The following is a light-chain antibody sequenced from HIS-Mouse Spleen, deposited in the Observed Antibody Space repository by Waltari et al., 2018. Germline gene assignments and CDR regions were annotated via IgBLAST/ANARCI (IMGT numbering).Light chain of an antibody. CDR3: QVWDSSSDHPGV. CDR2: DDS. CDR1: NIGSKS. Sequence: SYVLTQPPSVSVAPGKTARITCGGNNIGSKSGHWYQQKPGQAPVLVVYDDSDRPSGIPGRFSGSNSGNTATLTISRVEAGDEADYYCQVWDSSSDHPGVFGGGTKLTVL. J-gene: IGLJ3*02. V-gene: IGLV3-21*03.